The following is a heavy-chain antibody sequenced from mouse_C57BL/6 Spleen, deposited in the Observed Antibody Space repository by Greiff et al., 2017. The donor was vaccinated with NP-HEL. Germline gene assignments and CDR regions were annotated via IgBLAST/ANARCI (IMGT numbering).Heavy chain of an antibody. Sequence: EVQLQQSGPELVKPGASVKISCKASGYSFTGYYMNWVKQSPEKSLEWIGEINPSTGGTTYNQKFKAKATLTVDKSSSTAYMQLKSLTSEDSAVYYCARSPIYDGYPLAMDYWGQGTSVTVSS. V-gene: IGHV1-42*01. CDR2: INPSTGGT. CDR3: ARSPIYDGYPLAMDY. D-gene: IGHD2-3*01. CDR1: GYSFTGYY. J-gene: IGHJ4*01.